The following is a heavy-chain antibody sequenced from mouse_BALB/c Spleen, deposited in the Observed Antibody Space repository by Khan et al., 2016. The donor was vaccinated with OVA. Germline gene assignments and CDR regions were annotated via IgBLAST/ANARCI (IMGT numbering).Heavy chain of an antibody. CDR3: ASHLTGSFAY. J-gene: IGHJ3*01. CDR1: GFTFSSYS. V-gene: IGHV5-6*01. CDR2: ISSGGDYT. Sequence: EVQLQESGGDLVKPGGSLKLSCAASGFTFSSYSMSWVRQTPDKRLEWVATISSGGDYTYYPDNVKGRFTISRDNAKNTLYQQMSSLKSEDTAMYYCASHLTGSFAYWGQGTLVTVSA. D-gene: IGHD4-1*01.